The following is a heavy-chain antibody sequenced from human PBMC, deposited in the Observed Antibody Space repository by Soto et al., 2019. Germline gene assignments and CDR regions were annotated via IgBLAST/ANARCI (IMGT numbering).Heavy chain of an antibody. CDR1: GFTFSSDA. CDR2: ISGSGGST. J-gene: IGHJ4*02. CDR3: ASRSSGWYFDY. Sequence: EVQLLESGGGLVQPGGSLRLSCAASGFTFSSDAMNWVRQVPGKGLEWVSVISGSGGSTYYADSVKGRFTISRDNSKNTLYLQMNSLRAKDTAVYYCASRSSGWYFDYWGKGTLVTVSS. V-gene: IGHV3-23*01. D-gene: IGHD6-19*01.